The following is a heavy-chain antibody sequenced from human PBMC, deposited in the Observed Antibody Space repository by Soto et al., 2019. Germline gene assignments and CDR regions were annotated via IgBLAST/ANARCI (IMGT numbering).Heavy chain of an antibody. D-gene: IGHD2-2*01. J-gene: IGHJ4*02. CDR2: IIPIFGTA. Sequence: SVKVSCKASGGTFSSYAISWVRQAPGQGLEWMGGIIPIFGTANYAQKFQGRVTITADESTSTAYMELSSLRSEDTAVYYCARDWCSSTSCMYYFDYWGQGTLVTVSS. CDR1: GGTFSSYA. CDR3: ARDWCSSTSCMYYFDY. V-gene: IGHV1-69*13.